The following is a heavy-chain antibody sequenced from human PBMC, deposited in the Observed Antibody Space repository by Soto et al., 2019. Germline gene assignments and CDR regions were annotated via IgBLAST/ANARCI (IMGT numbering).Heavy chain of an antibody. Sequence: ASVKVSCKASGYTFTSYYMHWVRQAPGQGLEWMGIINPSGGSTSYAQKFQGRVTMTRDTSTSTVYMELSSLRSEDTAVYYCARDPTQLLWFGEFPQPPFDYWGQGTLVTVSS. J-gene: IGHJ4*02. D-gene: IGHD3-10*01. CDR3: ARDPTQLLWFGEFPQPPFDY. CDR2: INPSGGST. V-gene: IGHV1-46*01. CDR1: GYTFTSYY.